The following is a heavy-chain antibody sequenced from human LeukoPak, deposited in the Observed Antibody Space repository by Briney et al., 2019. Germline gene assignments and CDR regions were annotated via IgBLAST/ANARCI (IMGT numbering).Heavy chain of an antibody. CDR2: IYYSGST. D-gene: IGHD4-17*01. J-gene: IGHJ4*02. CDR1: GGSISSYY. CDR3: ARGDYGDYEYYFDY. V-gene: IGHV4-59*06. Sequence: SETLSLTYTVSGGSISSYYWSWIRQHPGKGLEWIGYIYYSGSTYYNPSLKSRVTISVDTSKNQFSLKLSSVTAADTAVYYCARGDYGDYEYYFDYWGQGTLVTVSS.